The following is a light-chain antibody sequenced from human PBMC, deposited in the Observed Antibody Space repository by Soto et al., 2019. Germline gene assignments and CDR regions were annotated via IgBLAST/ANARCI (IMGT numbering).Light chain of an antibody. CDR2: KAS. J-gene: IGKJ1*01. CDR1: QSISSW. V-gene: IGKV1-5*03. CDR3: EQYNSYWT. Sequence: DIQMTQSPSTLSASVGDRVTITCRASQSISSWMAWYQQKPGKAPKLLIYKASSLESGIPSRVSGSGSGTESTLSICSLQPDVFATYNCEQYNSYWTFGQGTKVEIK.